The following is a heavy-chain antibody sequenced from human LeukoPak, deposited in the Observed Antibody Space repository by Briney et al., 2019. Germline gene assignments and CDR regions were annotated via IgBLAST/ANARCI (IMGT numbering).Heavy chain of an antibody. CDR2: IYSDAGT. V-gene: IGHV3-66*01. Sequence: GGSLRLSCAASGLIVSSNCMSWVRQAPGKGLEWVSVIYSDAGTYYADSVKGRFTISRDNSKNTLYLQMNNLRAEDTAVYYCASCGDGYNYFDYWGQGTLVTVSP. CDR3: ASCGDGYNYFDY. D-gene: IGHD5-24*01. J-gene: IGHJ4*02. CDR1: GLIVSSNC.